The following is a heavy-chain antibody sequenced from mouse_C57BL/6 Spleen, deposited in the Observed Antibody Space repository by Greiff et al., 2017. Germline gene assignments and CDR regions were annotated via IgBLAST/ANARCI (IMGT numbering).Heavy chain of an antibody. CDR3: TRGYDYDRDWYFDV. V-gene: IGHV1-15*01. CDR2: IDPETGGT. J-gene: IGHJ1*03. CDR1: GYTFTDYE. Sequence: QVQLQQSGAELVRPGASVTLSCKASGYTFTDYEMHWVKQTPVHGLEWIGAIDPETGGTAYNQKFKGKAILTADKSSSTAYMELRSLTSEDSAVYYCTRGYDYDRDWYFDVWGTGTTVTVSS. D-gene: IGHD2-4*01.